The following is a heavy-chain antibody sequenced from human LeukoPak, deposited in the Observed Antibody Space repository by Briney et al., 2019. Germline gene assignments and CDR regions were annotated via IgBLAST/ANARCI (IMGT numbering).Heavy chain of an antibody. V-gene: IGHV4-39*07. CDR2: IYYSGST. D-gene: IGHD6-13*01. CDR3: ARDPYYSSSWYEGDY. J-gene: IGHJ4*02. Sequence: PSETLSLTCTVSGGSISSSSYYWGWIRQPPGKGLEWIGSIYYSGSTYYNPSLESRVTVSVDTSKNQFSLKLSSVTAADTAVYYCARDPYYSSSWYEGDYWGQGTLVTVSS. CDR1: GGSISSSSYY.